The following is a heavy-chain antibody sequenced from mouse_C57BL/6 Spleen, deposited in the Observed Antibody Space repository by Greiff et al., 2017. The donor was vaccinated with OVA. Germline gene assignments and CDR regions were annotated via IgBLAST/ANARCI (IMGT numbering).Heavy chain of an antibody. V-gene: IGHV1-59*01. CDR1: GYTFTSYW. CDR3: ARDYGSSSYWYFDV. J-gene: IGHJ1*03. D-gene: IGHD1-1*01. CDR2: IDPSDSYT. Sequence: QVQLKESGAELVRPGTSVKLSCKASGYTFTSYWMHWVKQRPGQGLEWIGVIDPSDSYTNYNQKFKGKATLTVDTSSSTAYMQLSSLTSEDSAVYYCARDYGSSSYWYFDVWGTGTTVTVSS.